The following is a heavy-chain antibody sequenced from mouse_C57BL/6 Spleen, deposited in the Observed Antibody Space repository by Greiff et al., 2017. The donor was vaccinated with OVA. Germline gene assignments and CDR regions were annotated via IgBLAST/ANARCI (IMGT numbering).Heavy chain of an antibody. CDR2: IWGDGST. V-gene: IGHV2-3*01. CDR1: GFSLTSYG. CDR3: AKGGTGAWFAY. Sequence: VKLQESGPGLVAPSQSLSITCTVSGFSLTSYGVSWVRQPPGKGLEWLGVIWGDGSTNYHSALISRLSISKDNSKSQVFLKLNRLQTDDTATYYCAKGGTGAWFAYWGQGTLVTVSA. D-gene: IGHD3-3*01. J-gene: IGHJ3*01.